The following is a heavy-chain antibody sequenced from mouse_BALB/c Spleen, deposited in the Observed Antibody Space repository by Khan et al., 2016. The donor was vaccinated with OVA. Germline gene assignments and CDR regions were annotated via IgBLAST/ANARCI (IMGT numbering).Heavy chain of an antibody. CDR1: GSTFPSYW. Sequence: LQQPGSELVRPGASVNLSCKASGSTFPSYWVHWVTRRPGQGLEWIGNIYPGSGSTKCDDNFTSKASLTVDTSSSTAYMPLSSLTSEDSAVYFCTRGSYFTMDYWGQGTSVTVSS. J-gene: IGHJ4*01. CDR2: IYPGSGST. CDR3: TRGSYFTMDY. V-gene: IGHV1S22*01.